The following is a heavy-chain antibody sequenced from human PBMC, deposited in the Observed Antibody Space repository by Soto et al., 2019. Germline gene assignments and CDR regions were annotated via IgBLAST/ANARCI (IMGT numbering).Heavy chain of an antibody. D-gene: IGHD3-9*01. CDR1: GFTFSTYS. Sequence: PGGSLRLSCAASGFTFSTYSMNWVRQAPGKGLEWVSYISSGSRTIYYADSVKGRFTISRDNAKDSLFLQMNSLRDEDTAVYYCARDVDIMTQGPLGYWGRGTLVTVSS. CDR2: ISSGSRTI. V-gene: IGHV3-48*02. CDR3: ARDVDIMTQGPLGY. J-gene: IGHJ4*02.